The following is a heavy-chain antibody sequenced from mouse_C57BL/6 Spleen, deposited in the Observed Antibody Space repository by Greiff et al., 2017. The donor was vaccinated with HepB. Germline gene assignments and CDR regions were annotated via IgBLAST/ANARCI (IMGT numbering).Heavy chain of an antibody. CDR2: INPSSGYT. V-gene: IGHV1-4*01. CDR1: GYTFTSYT. D-gene: IGHD2-4*01. CDR3: ASRIYYDYDY. J-gene: IGHJ2*01. Sequence: QVQLQHSGAELARPGASVKMSCKASGYTFTSYTMHWVKQRPGQGLEWIGYINPSSGYTKYNQKFKDKATLTADKSSSTAYMQLSSLTSEDSAVYYCASRIYYDYDYWGQGTTLTVSS.